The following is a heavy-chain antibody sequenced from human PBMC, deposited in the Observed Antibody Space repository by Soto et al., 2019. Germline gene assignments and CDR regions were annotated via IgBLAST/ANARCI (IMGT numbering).Heavy chain of an antibody. D-gene: IGHD6-13*01. CDR3: ARDETTVHRSSWYWFDP. CDR1: GYTFTSFG. J-gene: IGHJ5*02. Sequence: ASVKVSCKASGYTFTSFGISWVRQAPGQGLEWMGWISTYNDNTNYAQKLQGRVTMTTDTSSSTAYMELRSLTSDDTAVYYCARDETTVHRSSWYWFDPWGQGTLVTVS. V-gene: IGHV1-18*01. CDR2: ISTYNDNT.